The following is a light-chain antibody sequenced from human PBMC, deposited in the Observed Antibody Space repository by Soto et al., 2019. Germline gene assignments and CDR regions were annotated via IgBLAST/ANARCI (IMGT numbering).Light chain of an antibody. J-gene: IGKJ1*01. Sequence: EIVMTQSPATLSVSPGEGATLSCRASQSVSSYLAWYQQKPGQAPRLLIYDASNRATGIPARFSGSGSGTDFTLTISSLEPEDFAVYYCQQRSNWPPATFGQGTKVDIK. CDR2: DAS. V-gene: IGKV3-11*01. CDR1: QSVSSY. CDR3: QQRSNWPPAT.